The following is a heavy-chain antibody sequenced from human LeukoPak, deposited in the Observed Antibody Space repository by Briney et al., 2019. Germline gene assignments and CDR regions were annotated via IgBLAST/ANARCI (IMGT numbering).Heavy chain of an antibody. CDR1: GFTFSNYA. CDR3: ARDSPPDI. J-gene: IGHJ3*02. Sequence: GGSLRLSCAASGFTFSNYAMSWVRQAPGKGLEWVSAISGSGGSTYYADSGKGRFTISRDNAKNSLYLRMNSLRAEDTAVYYCARDSPPDIWGQGTMVTVSS. V-gene: IGHV3-23*01. CDR2: ISGSGGST.